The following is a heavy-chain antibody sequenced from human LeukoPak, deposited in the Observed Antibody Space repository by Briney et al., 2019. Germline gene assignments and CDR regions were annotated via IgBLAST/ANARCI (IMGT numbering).Heavy chain of an antibody. D-gene: IGHD2-8*01. V-gene: IGHV4-4*02. CDR2: VSLSGLT. Sequence: SETLSLTCGVSGGSITSTNWWSWVRQPPGQGLEWIGEVSLSGLTNYDPSLSSRVIMALDTSKNHLSLHLTSVTAADTAVYYCSRENGAFSPFGYWGQGYLVTVLS. J-gene: IGHJ4*02. CDR3: SRENGAFSPFGY. CDR1: GGSITSTNW.